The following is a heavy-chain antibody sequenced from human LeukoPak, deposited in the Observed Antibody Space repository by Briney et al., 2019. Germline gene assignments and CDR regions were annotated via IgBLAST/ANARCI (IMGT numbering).Heavy chain of an antibody. CDR3: ARVRMVAASRHFDY. J-gene: IGHJ4*02. CDR1: GGSFSGYY. V-gene: IGHV4-34*01. CDR2: INHSGST. D-gene: IGHD2-15*01. Sequence: KASETLSLTCAVYGGSFSGYYWSWIRQPPGKGLEWIGEINHSGSTNYNPSLKSRVTISVDTSKNQFSLKLSSVTAADTAVYYCARVRMVAASRHFDYWGQGTLVTVFS.